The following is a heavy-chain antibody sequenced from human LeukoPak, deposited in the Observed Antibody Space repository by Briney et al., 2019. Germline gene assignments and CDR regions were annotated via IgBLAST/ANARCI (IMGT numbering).Heavy chain of an antibody. CDR2: IIPIFGTA. V-gene: IGHV1-69*05. CDR3: ARVGIQGIAVVPVFDY. D-gene: IGHD6-19*01. Sequence: ASVKVSCKASGGTFSSYAISWVRQAPGQGLEWMGGIIPIFGTANYAQKFQGRVTITTDESTSTAYMELSSLRSEDTAVYYCARVGIQGIAVVPVFDYWGQGTLVTVSS. J-gene: IGHJ4*02. CDR1: GGTFSSYA.